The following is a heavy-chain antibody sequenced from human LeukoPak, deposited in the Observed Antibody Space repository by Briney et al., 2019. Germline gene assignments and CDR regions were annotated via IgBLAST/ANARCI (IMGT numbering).Heavy chain of an antibody. CDR1: GFTFSNSA. CDR3: ARGITMVRGVIRGMDV. CDR2: INNVGSHI. D-gene: IGHD3-10*01. J-gene: IGHJ6*02. V-gene: IGHV3-21*01. Sequence: GGSLRLSCAASGFTFSNSAMNWVRQAPGKGLEWVSSINNVGSHIYYADSVKGRFTISRDNAKNSLYLQMNSLRAEDTAVYYCARGITMVRGVIRGMDVWGQGTTVTVSS.